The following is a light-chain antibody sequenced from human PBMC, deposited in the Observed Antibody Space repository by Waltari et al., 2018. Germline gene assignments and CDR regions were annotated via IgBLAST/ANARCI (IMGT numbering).Light chain of an antibody. Sequence: DIVMTQSPDSLAVSLGERATINCRSSLSVFDRSDKKNHLAWYQQKPGQAPKVLIYWASTRGSGVPDRFSGSGSGTDFTLTISSLQAEDVAVYYCQQYYSTPWTFGQGTKVEIK. J-gene: IGKJ1*01. CDR1: LSVFDRSDKKNH. CDR3: QQYYSTPWT. CDR2: WAS. V-gene: IGKV4-1*01.